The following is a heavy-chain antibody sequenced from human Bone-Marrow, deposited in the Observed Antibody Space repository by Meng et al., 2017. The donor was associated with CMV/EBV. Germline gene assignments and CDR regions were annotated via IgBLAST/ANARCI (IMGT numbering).Heavy chain of an antibody. D-gene: IGHD4-17*01. V-gene: IGHV1-18*01. J-gene: IGHJ2*01. CDR3: AKTPDYGDYRYFDL. CDR2: ISGYNGNT. Sequence: ASGYTFTNYGISWVRQAPGQGLEWMGWISGYNGNTNYAQKFQDRVTMTTDTSTSTAYMELRSLRSDDTAIYYCAKTPDYGDYRYFDLWGRGTLVTVSS. CDR1: GYTFTNYG.